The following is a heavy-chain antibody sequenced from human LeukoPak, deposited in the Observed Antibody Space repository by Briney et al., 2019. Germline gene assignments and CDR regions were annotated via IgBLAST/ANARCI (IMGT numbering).Heavy chain of an antibody. Sequence: SEKVSCKASGGTFSSYAISWVRQAPGQGLEWMGRIIPILGITNYAQKFHGGVTITADNSTSAAFMELSSLRSEDTAVYFCAGTLTNVKAYDYWGQGTLVTVPS. V-gene: IGHV1-69*04. D-gene: IGHD1-1*01. CDR2: IIPILGIT. CDR1: GGTFSSYA. J-gene: IGHJ4*02. CDR3: AGTLTNVKAYDY.